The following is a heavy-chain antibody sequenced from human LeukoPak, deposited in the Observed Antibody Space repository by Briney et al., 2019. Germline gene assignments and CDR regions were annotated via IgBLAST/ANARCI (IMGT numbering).Heavy chain of an antibody. CDR1: GGSISSYY. Sequence: SETLSLTCTVSGGSISSYYWSWIRQPLGKGLEWIGYIYYSGSTNYNPSLKSRVTISVDTSKNQFSLKLSSVTAADTAVYYCARAVPKDILTGYYRGYFDYWGQGTLVTVSS. CDR2: IYYSGST. V-gene: IGHV4-59*01. CDR3: ARAVPKDILTGYYRGYFDY. J-gene: IGHJ4*02. D-gene: IGHD3-9*01.